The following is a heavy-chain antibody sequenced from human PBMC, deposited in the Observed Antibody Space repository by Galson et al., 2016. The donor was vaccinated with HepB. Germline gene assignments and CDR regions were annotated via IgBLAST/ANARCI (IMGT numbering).Heavy chain of an antibody. Sequence: SLRLSCAASGFTFSSYALTWVRQAPGRGLEWVSVISGSGDNTYYTDSVKGRFTVSRDNSKNTLYLQMNSLRADDTAVYYCARDWSCSFWGQGTLVTVSS. D-gene: IGHD6-13*01. CDR1: GFTFSSYA. V-gene: IGHV3-23*01. J-gene: IGHJ4*02. CDR3: ARDWSCSF. CDR2: ISGSGDNT.